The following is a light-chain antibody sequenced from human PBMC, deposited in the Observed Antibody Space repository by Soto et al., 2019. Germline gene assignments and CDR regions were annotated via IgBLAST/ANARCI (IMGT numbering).Light chain of an antibody. CDR2: WAS. Sequence: DIVMTQSPDSLAVSLGERATINCKSSQSVLYSSNNKNYLAWYQQKPGQPPKRLIYWASTRESGVPDRFSASGSGTDFTLTISSLQAEGVAVYYCQQYYSTPTFGQGTKVEIK. CDR1: QSVLYSSNNKNY. J-gene: IGKJ1*01. V-gene: IGKV4-1*01. CDR3: QQYYSTPT.